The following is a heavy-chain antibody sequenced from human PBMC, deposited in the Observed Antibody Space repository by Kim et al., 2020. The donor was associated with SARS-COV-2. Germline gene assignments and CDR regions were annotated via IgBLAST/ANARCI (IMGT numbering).Heavy chain of an antibody. CDR2: INSEGRSR. Sequence: GGSLRLSCAASGFTFTSYWMYWVRQALGKGPVWVSRINSEGRSRSYADSVRGRFTISRDNGQNRMHLQMTTLRAEDTAVYYCVRGTNYGHNRIDAWGQG. J-gene: IGHJ5*01. CDR3: VRGTNYGHNRIDA. CDR1: GFTFTSYW. D-gene: IGHD4-17*01. V-gene: IGHV3-74*01.